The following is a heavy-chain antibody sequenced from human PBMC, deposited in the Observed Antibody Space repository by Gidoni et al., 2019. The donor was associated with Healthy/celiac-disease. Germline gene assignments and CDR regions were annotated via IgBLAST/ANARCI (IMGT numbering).Heavy chain of an antibody. CDR1: GYSISSGYY. D-gene: IGHD3-10*01. Sequence: QVQLQESGPGRVKPAETLSLTCAVSGYSISSGYYWGWIRQPPGKGLEWIGSIYHSGSTYYNPSLKSRVTISVDTSKNQFSLKLSSVTAADTAVYYCARSNVVTMAINWFDPWGQGTLVTVSS. CDR2: IYHSGST. CDR3: ARSNVVTMAINWFDP. J-gene: IGHJ5*02. V-gene: IGHV4-38-2*01.